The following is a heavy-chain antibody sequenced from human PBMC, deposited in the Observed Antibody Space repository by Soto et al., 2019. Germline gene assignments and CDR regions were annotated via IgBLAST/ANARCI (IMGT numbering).Heavy chain of an antibody. CDR2: ISYDGNNK. Sequence: GGSLRLSCAASGFTFSSYAMHWVRQAPGKGLEWVAVISYDGNNKYYADSVKGRFTISRDNSKNTLYLQMNSLRAEDTAVYYCARAREDYSSVGEFDYWGQGTLVTVSS. V-gene: IGHV3-30-3*01. CDR3: ARAREDYSSVGEFDY. D-gene: IGHD6-19*01. CDR1: GFTFSSYA. J-gene: IGHJ4*02.